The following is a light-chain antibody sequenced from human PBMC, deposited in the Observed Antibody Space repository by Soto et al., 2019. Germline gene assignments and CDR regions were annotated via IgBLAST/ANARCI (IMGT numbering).Light chain of an antibody. J-gene: IGLJ3*02. CDR1: SFNIGSNP. CDR3: ATWDGSLWV. V-gene: IGLV1-44*01. Sequence: QAVVTQPPSVSGTPGQRVTISCSGSSFNIGSNPINWYQQFPGTAPKLLIYNNNQRPSGVPDRISGSKSGTSASLAISGLQSGDEGDYYCATWDGSLWVFGGGTKLTVL. CDR2: NNN.